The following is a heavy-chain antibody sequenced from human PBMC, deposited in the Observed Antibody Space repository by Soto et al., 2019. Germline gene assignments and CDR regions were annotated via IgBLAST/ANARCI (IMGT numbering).Heavy chain of an antibody. CDR1: GGSFSGYY. V-gene: IGHV4-34*01. CDR2: INHSGST. Sequence: SETLSLTCAVYGGSFSGYYWSWIRQPPGKGLEWIGEINHSGSTNYNPSLKSRVTISVDTSKNQFSLKLSSVTAADTAVYYCARGQPRYSSGWYGGFDYWGQGTLVTVSP. J-gene: IGHJ4*02. CDR3: ARGQPRYSSGWYGGFDY. D-gene: IGHD6-19*01.